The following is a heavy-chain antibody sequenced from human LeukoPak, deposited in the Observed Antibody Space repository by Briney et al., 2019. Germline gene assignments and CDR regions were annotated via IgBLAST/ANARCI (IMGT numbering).Heavy chain of an antibody. CDR3: ARAPMVRGAIGRWGSDYYYYMDV. D-gene: IGHD3-10*01. Sequence: GASVKVSCKASGYTFTSYDINWVRQATGQGLEWMGWMNPNSGNTGYAQKFQGRVTITRNTSISTAYMELSSLRSEDTAVYYCARAPMVRGAIGRWGSDYYYYMDVWGKGTTVTVSS. V-gene: IGHV1-8*03. J-gene: IGHJ6*03. CDR2: MNPNSGNT. CDR1: GYTFTSYD.